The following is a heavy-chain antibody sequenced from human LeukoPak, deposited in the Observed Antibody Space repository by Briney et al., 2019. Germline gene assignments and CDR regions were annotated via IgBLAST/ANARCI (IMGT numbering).Heavy chain of an antibody. Sequence: ASVKVSCKASGYTFTSYYVHWVRQAPGQGLEWMGIINPGGGSTSYAQKFQGRVTMTRDTSTSTAYMELRSLRSDDTAVYYCARDSLLDFWGQGILVTVSS. CDR3: ARDSLLDF. D-gene: IGHD5/OR15-5a*01. J-gene: IGHJ4*02. CDR2: INPGGGST. CDR1: GYTFTSYY. V-gene: IGHV1-46*01.